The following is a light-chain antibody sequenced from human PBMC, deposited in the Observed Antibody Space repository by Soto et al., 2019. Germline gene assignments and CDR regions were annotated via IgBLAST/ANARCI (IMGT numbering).Light chain of an antibody. V-gene: IGLV1-40*01. J-gene: IGLJ1*01. Sequence: QSVLTQPPSVSGDPGQRVTISCTGGSSNIGAGYDVHWYQQLPGTAPKLLIYGNTDRPSGVPDRFSGSKSGTSASLAITGLQPEDEADYYCQSYDTRLSGYVFGDGTKLTVL. CDR2: GNT. CDR1: SSNIGAGYD. CDR3: QSYDTRLSGYV.